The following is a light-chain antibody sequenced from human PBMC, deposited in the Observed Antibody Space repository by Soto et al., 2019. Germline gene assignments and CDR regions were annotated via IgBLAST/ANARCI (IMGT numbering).Light chain of an antibody. CDR2: SNN. V-gene: IGLV1-44*01. CDR1: SSNIGSNT. CDR3: AALEDSLNGVV. J-gene: IGLJ2*01. Sequence: QSVLTQPPSASGTPGQRVTISCSGSSSNIGSNTVNWYKQLPGTAPKLLIYSNNQPPSGVPDRFSGSKSGTSASLAISGLQSEDEADYYCAALEDSLNGVVFGGGTKLTVL.